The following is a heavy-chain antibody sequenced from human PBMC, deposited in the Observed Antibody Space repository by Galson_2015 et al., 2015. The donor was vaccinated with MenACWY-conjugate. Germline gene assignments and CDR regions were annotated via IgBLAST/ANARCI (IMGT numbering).Heavy chain of an antibody. CDR2: IYSGGNT. CDR1: GVTVSSNY. D-gene: IGHD6-13*01. J-gene: IGHJ6*02. Sequence: SLRLSCAASGVTVSSNYMSWVRQAPGKGLEWVSIIYSGGNTYYADSVKGRFTISRDNSKNTLYLQMNSLRAEDTAVYYCARGRGLSSWYRFGMDVWGQGTTVTASS. CDR3: ARGRGLSSWYRFGMDV. V-gene: IGHV3-53*01.